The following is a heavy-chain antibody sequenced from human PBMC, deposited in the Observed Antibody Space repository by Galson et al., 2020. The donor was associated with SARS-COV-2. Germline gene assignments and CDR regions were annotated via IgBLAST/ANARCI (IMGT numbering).Heavy chain of an antibody. CDR2: INYSGRT. D-gene: IGHD2-2*02. Sequence: SQTLSLTCAVYGGSFSDYSWTWIRQPPGKGLEWIGEINYSGRTYYNPSLESRVTISLDTSKNQFSLKLSSVTAADTAMYYCARIPFDYWGRGVLVTVSS. V-gene: IGHV4-34*01. CDR3: ARIPFDY. J-gene: IGHJ4*02. CDR1: GGSFSDYS.